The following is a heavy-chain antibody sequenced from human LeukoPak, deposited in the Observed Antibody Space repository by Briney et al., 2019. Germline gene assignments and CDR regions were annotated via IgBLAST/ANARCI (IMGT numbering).Heavy chain of an antibody. Sequence: GGSLRLSCAASGSTFSDYYISWIRQAPGKGLEWVSYISGSGTTTHYADSVKGRFTISRDNAKNSLYLQMNSLRVEDTAVYYCARGALSGISGWFDPWGQGTLVTVSS. V-gene: IGHV3-11*04. D-gene: IGHD3-10*01. CDR2: ISGSGTTT. CDR3: ARGALSGISGWFDP. CDR1: GSTFSDYY. J-gene: IGHJ5*02.